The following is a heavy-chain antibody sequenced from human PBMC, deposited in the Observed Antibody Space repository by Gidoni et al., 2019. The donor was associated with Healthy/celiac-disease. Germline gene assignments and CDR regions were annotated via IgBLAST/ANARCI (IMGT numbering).Heavy chain of an antibody. D-gene: IGHD3-3*01. CDR2: IYYSGST. CDR1: GGSISSSSYY. J-gene: IGHJ5*02. CDR3: ARIRFLEWLSDWFDP. Sequence: QLQLQESGPGLVKPSETLSLTCTVPGGSISSSSYYWGWIRQPPGKGLEWIGSIYYSGSTYYNPSLKSRVTISVDTSKNQFSLKLSSVTAADTAVYYCARIRFLEWLSDWFDPWGQGTLVTVSS. V-gene: IGHV4-39*01.